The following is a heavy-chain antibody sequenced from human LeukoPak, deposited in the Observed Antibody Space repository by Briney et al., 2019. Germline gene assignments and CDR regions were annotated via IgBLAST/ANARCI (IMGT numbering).Heavy chain of an antibody. V-gene: IGHV4-61*02. CDR1: GDSIRIGTYY. J-gene: IGHJ4*02. D-gene: IGHD3-10*01. CDR2: IYTSGST. CDR3: ARGGGATRIDY. Sequence: PSETLSLTCSVSGDSIRIGTYYWSWIRQPAGKGLEWIGRIYTSGSTSYNPALKSRVTISVDTSKNQFSLKLTSVTAADTAVYYCARGGGATRIDYWGQGTLVTVSS.